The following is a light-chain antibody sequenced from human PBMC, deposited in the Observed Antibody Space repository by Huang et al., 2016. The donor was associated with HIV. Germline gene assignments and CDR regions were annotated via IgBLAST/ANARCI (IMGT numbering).Light chain of an antibody. Sequence: IVMTQSPATLSVSPGARATLSCRASQNIVTNLVWYRQKPGQAPRRLIYGASSRDTGIAGTFTGSGSGTEFTLTIDSLQSEDSAIYFCQQYNQWPLTFGEGTQVEIK. V-gene: IGKV3-15*01. CDR1: QNIVTN. CDR3: QQYNQWPLT. CDR2: GAS. J-gene: IGKJ4*01.